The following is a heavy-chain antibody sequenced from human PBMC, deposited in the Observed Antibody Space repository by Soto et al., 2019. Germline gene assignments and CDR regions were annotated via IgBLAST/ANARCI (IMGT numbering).Heavy chain of an antibody. V-gene: IGHV1-2*04. D-gene: IGHD3-9*01. CDR2: INPNRGGT. CDR1: GYTFTGYY. CDR3: ARGNYDILTGYYSSFDY. Sequence: ASVKVSCKASGYTFTGYYMHWVRQAPGQGLEWMGWINPNRGGTNYAQKFQGWVTMTRDTSISTAYMELSMLRSDDTAVYYCARGNYDILTGYYSSFDYWGQGTLVTVSS. J-gene: IGHJ4*02.